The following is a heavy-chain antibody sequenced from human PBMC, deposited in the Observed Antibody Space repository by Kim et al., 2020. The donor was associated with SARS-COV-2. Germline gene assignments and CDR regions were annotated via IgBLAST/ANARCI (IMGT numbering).Heavy chain of an antibody. CDR1: VASISSGGYY. CDR3: ARVYTAAGAIGDRVFRY. CDR2: IYYSGNT. J-gene: IGHJ4*02. Sequence: SETLSLTCSVSVASISSGGYYWTWIRQHPGKGLEWMGHIYYSGNTQYNPSLQSRLIISVDTSKNQFSLKLSSVTGADTAVYYCARVYTAAGAIGDRVFRYWGQGAQVTVSS. D-gene: IGHD6-13*01. V-gene: IGHV4-31*03.